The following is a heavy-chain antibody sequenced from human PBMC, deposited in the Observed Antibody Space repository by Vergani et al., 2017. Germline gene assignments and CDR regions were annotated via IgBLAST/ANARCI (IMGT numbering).Heavy chain of an antibody. D-gene: IGHD6-19*01. CDR2: IKQDGSEK. CDR3: ARGGWYSSGWYPPIAFDS. CDR1: GFTFSSYW. J-gene: IGHJ3*02. Sequence: EVQLVESGGGLVQPGGSLRLSCAASGFTFSSYWMSWVRQAPGKGLEWVANIKQDGSEKYYVDSVKGRFTLSRDNAKNSLYLQMNSLRDEDTAVYYCARGGWYSSGWYPPIAFDSWGQGTMVTVSS. V-gene: IGHV3-7*03.